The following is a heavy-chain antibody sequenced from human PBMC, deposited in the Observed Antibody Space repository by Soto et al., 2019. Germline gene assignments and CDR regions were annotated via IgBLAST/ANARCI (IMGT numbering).Heavy chain of an antibody. V-gene: IGHV3-23*01. D-gene: IGHD2-2*01. J-gene: IGHJ3*02. CDR3: AKPMTTDIVVVPADDAFDI. Sequence: GGSLSLSCAASGFTFSSYAMSWVRQAPGKGLEWVSAISGSGGSTYYADSVKGRFTISRDNSKNTLYLQMNSLRAEDTAVYYCAKPMTTDIVVVPADDAFDIWGQGTMVTVSS. CDR2: ISGSGGST. CDR1: GFTFSSYA.